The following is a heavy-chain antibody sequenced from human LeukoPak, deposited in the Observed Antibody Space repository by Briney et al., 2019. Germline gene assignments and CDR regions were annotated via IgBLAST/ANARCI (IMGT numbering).Heavy chain of an antibody. J-gene: IGHJ4*02. CDR3: AREGGQWLERSFDH. V-gene: IGHV4-4*02. CDR2: VYHSGST. Sequence: PSETLSLTCAVSGGSISSGNWWSWVRQPPGKGLEWIGEVYHSGSTNYNPSLKSRVTISVDKSKNQFSLKLTSVTAADTAVYYCAREGGQWLERSFDHWGQGALVTVSS. D-gene: IGHD6-19*01. CDR1: GGSISSGNW.